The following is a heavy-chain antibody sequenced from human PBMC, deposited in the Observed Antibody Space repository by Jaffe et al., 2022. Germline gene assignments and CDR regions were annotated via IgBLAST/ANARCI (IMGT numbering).Heavy chain of an antibody. D-gene: IGHD3-16*01. CDR1: GFTLSSYE. CDR2: ISSSGSAT. J-gene: IGHJ4*02. V-gene: IGHV3-48*03. Sequence: EVQLVESGGGLVQPGGSLRLSCAASGFTLSSYEMNWVRQAPGKGLEWVSYISSSGSATYYADSVKGRFTISRDNAKNSLDLQMNSLRAEDTAIYYCARYHDYLWGSSPFDYWGQGTLVTVSS. CDR3: ARYHDYLWGSSPFDY.